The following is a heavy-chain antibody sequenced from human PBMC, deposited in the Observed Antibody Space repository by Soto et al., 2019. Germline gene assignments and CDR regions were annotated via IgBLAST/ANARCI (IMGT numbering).Heavy chain of an antibody. J-gene: IGHJ4*02. CDR2: ISYGGGNT. Sequence: PGGPLRLSCAASGFTFSSYGMHWVRQAPGKGLEWVAVISYGGGNTYYADSVKGRFTISRDNSKNTLYLQMNSLRAEDTAVYYCAKDLHSPIAVAHFDYWGQGTLVTVSS. V-gene: IGHV3-30*18. CDR1: GFTFSSYG. CDR3: AKDLHSPIAVAHFDY. D-gene: IGHD6-19*01.